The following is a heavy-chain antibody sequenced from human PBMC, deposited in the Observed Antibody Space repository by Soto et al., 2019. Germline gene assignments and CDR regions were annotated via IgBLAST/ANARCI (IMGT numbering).Heavy chain of an antibody. CDR3: ARGSLTIFGVVIANGMDD. Sequence: ASVKVSCKASGYTFTSYDINWVRQATGQGLEWMGWMNPNRGNTGYAQKFQGRVTMTRNTSIRTAYMELSSLRSEDTAVYYCARGSLTIFGVVIANGMDDWGQGTTVTVSS. CDR1: GYTFTSYD. D-gene: IGHD3-3*01. CDR2: MNPNRGNT. J-gene: IGHJ6*02. V-gene: IGHV1-8*01.